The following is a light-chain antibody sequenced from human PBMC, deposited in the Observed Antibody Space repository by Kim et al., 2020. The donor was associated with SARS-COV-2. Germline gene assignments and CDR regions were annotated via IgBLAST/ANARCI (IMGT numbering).Light chain of an antibody. CDR1: QSVSSK. Sequence: EIVMTQSPATLSVSPGERATLSCRASQSVSSKLAWYQQKPGQAPRLLIYGASTRATDIPARFSGSGSGTEFTLTISSLQSEDFAVYYCQQYNKWPHTFGGGTKVDIK. V-gene: IGKV3-15*01. CDR2: GAS. CDR3: QQYNKWPHT. J-gene: IGKJ4*01.